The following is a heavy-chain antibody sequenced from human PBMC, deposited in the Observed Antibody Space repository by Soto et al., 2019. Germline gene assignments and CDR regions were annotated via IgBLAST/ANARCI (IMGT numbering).Heavy chain of an antibody. CDR3: ARDYPGSGSYYNAPWFDP. Sequence: SVKVSCKASGGTFSSYAISWVRQAPGQGLEWMGGIIPIFGTANYAQKFQSRVTITADESTSTAYMELSSLRSEDTAVYYCARDYPGSGSYYNAPWFDPWGQGTLVTVSS. CDR2: IIPIFGTA. D-gene: IGHD3-10*01. J-gene: IGHJ5*02. V-gene: IGHV1-69*13. CDR1: GGTFSSYA.